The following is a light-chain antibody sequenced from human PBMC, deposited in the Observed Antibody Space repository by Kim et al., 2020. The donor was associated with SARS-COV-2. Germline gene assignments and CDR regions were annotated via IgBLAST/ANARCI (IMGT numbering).Light chain of an antibody. V-gene: IGKV1-27*01. CDR1: QGISNS. CDR3: QNYKSAPFT. CDR2: AAS. Sequence: DIQMTQSPSSLSASIGDRVTITCRASQGISNSLAWYQQKPGEVPQLLIYAASTLQSGVPFRFSGSGSGTDFTLTISSLQPEDVATYYCQNYKSAPFTFGPGTKVDIK. J-gene: IGKJ3*01.